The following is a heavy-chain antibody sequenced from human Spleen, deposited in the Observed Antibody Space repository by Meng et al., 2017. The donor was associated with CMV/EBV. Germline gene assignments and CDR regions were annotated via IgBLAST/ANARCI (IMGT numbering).Heavy chain of an antibody. CDR1: GGSISSSSYY. CDR3: ARGYDFWSGYDPGFDY. CDR2: IYYSGST. D-gene: IGHD3-3*01. Sequence: SETLSLTCTVSGGSISSSSYYWGWIRQPPGKGLGWIGSIYYSGSTYYNPSLKSRVTISVDTSKNQFSLKLSSVTAADTAVYYCARGYDFWSGYDPGFDYWGQGTLVTVSS. V-gene: IGHV4-39*07. J-gene: IGHJ4*02.